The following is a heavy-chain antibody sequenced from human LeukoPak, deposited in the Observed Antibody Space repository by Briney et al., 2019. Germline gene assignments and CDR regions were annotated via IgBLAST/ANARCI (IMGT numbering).Heavy chain of an antibody. CDR2: IYYSGST. Sequence: SETLSLTCTVSGGSISSSGYYWSWIRQPAGEGLEWIGYIYYSGSTNYNPSLKSRVTISVDTSKNQFSLKLSSVTAADTAVYYCARLTYYDFWSGYWRGNWFDPWGQGTLVTVSS. CDR3: ARLTYYDFWSGYWRGNWFDP. J-gene: IGHJ5*02. CDR1: GGSISSSGYY. D-gene: IGHD3-3*01. V-gene: IGHV4-61*10.